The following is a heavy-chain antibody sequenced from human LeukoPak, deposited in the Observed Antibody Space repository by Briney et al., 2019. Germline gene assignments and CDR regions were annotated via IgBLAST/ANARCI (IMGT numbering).Heavy chain of an antibody. V-gene: IGHV2-70*11. CDR2: IDWDDDK. CDR1: GFSLSTSGMC. Sequence: SGPTLVNPTQTLTLTCTFSGFSLSTSGMCVSWIRQPPGKALECLARIDWDDDKYYRTALKARLTISMDTSKNQVVLTMTNMDPVDTATYYCARTPPVAAAGSFDYWGQGTLVTVSS. J-gene: IGHJ4*02. CDR3: ARTPPVAAAGSFDY. D-gene: IGHD6-13*01.